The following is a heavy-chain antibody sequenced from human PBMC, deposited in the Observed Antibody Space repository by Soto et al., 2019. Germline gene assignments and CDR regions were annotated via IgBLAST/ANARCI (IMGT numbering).Heavy chain of an antibody. J-gene: IGHJ5*02. V-gene: IGHV3-23*01. D-gene: IGHD1-26*01. CDR3: AKNQGVELVPLATVDWFDP. CDR2: ISGSGFKK. CDR1: GFSLGSSG. Sequence: LRLSWAASGFSLGSSGMSWVRQAPGKGLEWISSISGSGFKKYYADSVKGRFTISRDNSKSTVYLELNNLSAEDTAVYHCAKNQGVELVPLATVDWFDPWGQGSVVTVSS.